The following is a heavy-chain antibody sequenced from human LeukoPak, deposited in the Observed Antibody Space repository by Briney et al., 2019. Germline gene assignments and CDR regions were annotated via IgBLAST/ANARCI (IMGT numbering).Heavy chain of an antibody. CDR1: GGSFSGYY. V-gene: IGHV4-34*01. CDR3: ARSGYDDNWFDP. D-gene: IGHD5-12*01. J-gene: IGHJ5*02. Sequence: SETLSLTCAVYGGSFSGYYWNWLRQPPGKGLEWIGEINHSGSTNYNPSLKSRVTISVDTSKNQFSLKLSSVTAADTAVYYCARSGYDDNWFDPWGQGTLVTVSS. CDR2: INHSGST.